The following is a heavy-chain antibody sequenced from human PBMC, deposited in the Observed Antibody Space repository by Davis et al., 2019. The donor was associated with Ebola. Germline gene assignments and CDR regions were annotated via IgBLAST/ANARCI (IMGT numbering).Heavy chain of an antibody. D-gene: IGHD5-18*01. CDR3: ARTHTAMVTTNWFDP. J-gene: IGHJ5*02. CDR1: GGSISSSSYY. CDR2: INHSGST. Sequence: MPGGSLRLSCTVSGGSISSSSYYWSWIRQPPGKGLEWIGEINHSGSTNYNPSLKSRVTISVDTSKNQFSLKLSSVTAADTAVHYCARTHTAMVTTNWFDPWGQGTLVTVSS. V-gene: IGHV4-39*07.